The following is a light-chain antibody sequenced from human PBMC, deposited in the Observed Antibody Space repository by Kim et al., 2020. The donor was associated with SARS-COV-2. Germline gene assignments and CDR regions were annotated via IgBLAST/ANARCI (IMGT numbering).Light chain of an antibody. CDR2: YAS. J-gene: IGKJ1*01. V-gene: IGKV3-11*01. CDR1: QNIRTY. CDR3: QLRSNWPPWT. Sequence: EIVLTQSPATLSSSPGERVTLSCRASQNIRTYLAWYQQKTGQAPRLLVYYASNRATGIPARFSGSVSGTDFTLTISSLEPEDSAIYYCQLRSNWPPWTFGQGTRVEIK.